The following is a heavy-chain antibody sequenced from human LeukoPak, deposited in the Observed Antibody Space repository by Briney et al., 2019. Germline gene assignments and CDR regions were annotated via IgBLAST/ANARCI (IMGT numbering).Heavy chain of an antibody. J-gene: IGHJ4*02. CDR3: AKDRLGLRTFNDY. Sequence: PGGSLRLSCAASGFTFSSYAMSWVRQAPGKGLEWVSAISGSGGSTYYADSVKGRFTISRDNSKNTLYLQMNSLRAEDTAIYYCAKDRLGLRTFNDYWGQGTLVTVSS. D-gene: IGHD3-3*01. V-gene: IGHV3-23*01. CDR2: ISGSGGST. CDR1: GFTFSSYA.